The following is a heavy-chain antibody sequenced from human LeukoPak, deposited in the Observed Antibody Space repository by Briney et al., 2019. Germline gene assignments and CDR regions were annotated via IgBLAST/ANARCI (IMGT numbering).Heavy chain of an antibody. CDR2: ISGSGGST. J-gene: IGHJ4*02. CDR3: AKDSNPYSSSSFDY. V-gene: IGHV3-23*01. Sequence: GGSLRLSCAASGFTFSSYAMRWVRQAPGKGLEWVSAISGSGGSTYSADSVKGRFTIPRDNSKNTLYLQMNSLRAEDTAVYYCAKDSNPYSSSSFDYWGQGTLVTVSS. CDR1: GFTFSSYA. D-gene: IGHD6-6*01.